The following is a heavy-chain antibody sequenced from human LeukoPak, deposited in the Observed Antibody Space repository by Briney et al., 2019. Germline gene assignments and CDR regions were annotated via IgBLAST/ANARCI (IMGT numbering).Heavy chain of an antibody. J-gene: IGHJ4*02. V-gene: IGHV3-48*01. CDR2: ISSSWTTM. Sequence: GGSLRLSCAASGFTFSSFSMNWVRQAPGKGLEWFSYISSSWTTMYYADSVKGRVTISRDNAENSLYLQMHSLRAEDPAVYYCAGGRTGITTIAVLNTPLRGTDYRGQGTLVTVSS. CDR3: AGGRTGITTIAVLNTPLRGTDY. D-gene: IGHD3-22*01. CDR1: GFTFSSFS.